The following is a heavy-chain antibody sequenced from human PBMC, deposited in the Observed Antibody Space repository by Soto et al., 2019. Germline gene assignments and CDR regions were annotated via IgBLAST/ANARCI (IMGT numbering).Heavy chain of an antibody. CDR3: ARGYDAAQYYFDY. CDR2: VNGGGGVT. V-gene: IGHV3-74*01. Sequence: GGSLRLSCAASGFTYSDYWMHWVRQAPGKEPVWVSRVNGGGGVTYYADSVRGRFIISRDNSKNTVCLEMNSLGVEDTAVYYCARGYDAAQYYFDYWGQGTLVTVSS. D-gene: IGHD3-16*01. J-gene: IGHJ4*02. CDR1: GFTYSDYW.